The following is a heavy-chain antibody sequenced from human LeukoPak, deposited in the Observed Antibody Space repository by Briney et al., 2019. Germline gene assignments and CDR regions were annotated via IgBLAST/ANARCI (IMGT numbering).Heavy chain of an antibody. J-gene: IGHJ6*02. D-gene: IGHD3-3*01. CDR1: GGTFRRFT. V-gene: IGHV1-69*13. Sequence: EASVKVSCKASGGTFRRFTISWVRQAPGQGFEWMGGITPIFGTANFAQKFQGRVSITADESTSTAYMELSSLRSEDTAVYYCARGIITIFGVVINNYYYYGMDVWGQGTTVTVSS. CDR2: ITPIFGTA. CDR3: ARGIITIFGVVINNYYYYGMDV.